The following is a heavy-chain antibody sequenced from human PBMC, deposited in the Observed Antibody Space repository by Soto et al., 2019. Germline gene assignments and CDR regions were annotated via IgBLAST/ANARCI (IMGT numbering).Heavy chain of an antibody. CDR2: VNPNNGDT. J-gene: IGHJ4*02. CDR1: GYTFSNYD. V-gene: IGHV1-8*01. Sequence: QVQLVQSGAELKKPGASVKVSCKASGYTFSNYDMNWVRQATGQGPEWIGWVNPNNGDTGYAQKFQGQVTLTTDISTTTAYMELTRLRSEDTAIYYCAKVSRKGSAIDFDYWGQGTLITVSS. CDR3: AKVSRKGSAIDFDY. D-gene: IGHD3-10*01.